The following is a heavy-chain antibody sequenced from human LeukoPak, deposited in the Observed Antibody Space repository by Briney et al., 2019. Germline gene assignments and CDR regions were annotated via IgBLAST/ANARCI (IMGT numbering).Heavy chain of an antibody. V-gene: IGHV3-23*01. J-gene: IGHJ4*02. D-gene: IGHD3-22*01. CDR2: ISGSGRTT. Sequence: ETLSLTCTVSGGSISTYYWSWVRQAPGKGLEWVSAISGSGRTTFYADSVKGRFTISRDNSKNTLYLQMNGLRPGDTAVYYCAKVPPGYDTSGPIDYWGQGTLVTVSS. CDR3: AKVPPGYDTSGPIDY. CDR1: GGSISTYY.